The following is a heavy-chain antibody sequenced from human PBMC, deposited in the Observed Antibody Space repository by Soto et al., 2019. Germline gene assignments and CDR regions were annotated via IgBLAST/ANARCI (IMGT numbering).Heavy chain of an antibody. CDR2: IFSNDEK. CDR1: AFSLSSALMG. V-gene: IGHV2-26*01. Sequence: QVTLKESGPVLVKPTETLTLTCSVSAFSLSSALMGVSWIRQPPGKALEWLAHIFSNDEKSYNTSLQSRLTISKDTSKSQVVLTVTNMNPVETATYYCAPAPYSPSSVGYFRYWGQGTLVTVSS. CDR3: APAPYSPSSVGYFRY. J-gene: IGHJ1*01. D-gene: IGHD6-6*01.